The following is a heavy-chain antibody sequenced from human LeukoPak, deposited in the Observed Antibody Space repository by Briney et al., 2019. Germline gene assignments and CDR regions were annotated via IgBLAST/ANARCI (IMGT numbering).Heavy chain of an antibody. Sequence: PGGSQRLSCAASGFTSSSDAMHWDRQAPGKGLEWVAVISYDGSNKYYADSVKGRFTISRDNSKNTLYLQMNSLRAEDTAVYYCAREYPPVGATTRGYWGQGTLVTVSS. CDR3: AREYPPVGATTRGY. D-gene: IGHD1-26*01. J-gene: IGHJ4*02. V-gene: IGHV3-30-3*01. CDR1: GFTSSSDA. CDR2: ISYDGSNK.